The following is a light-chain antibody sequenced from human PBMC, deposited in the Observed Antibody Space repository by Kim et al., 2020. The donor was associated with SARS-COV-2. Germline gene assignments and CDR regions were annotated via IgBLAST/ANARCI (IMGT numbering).Light chain of an antibody. CDR3: QQYDKLTLT. CDR1: QGSTNN. CDR2: DAS. J-gene: IGKJ4*01. V-gene: IGKV1-33*01. Sequence: AAVGEGSTITCQGRQGSTNNLKWYQQQPGKAPTHLIYDASNRKTGVPSRFSGRRSGTDFTFTISSRQPEEIATHYCQQYDKLTLTFGGGTKVDIK.